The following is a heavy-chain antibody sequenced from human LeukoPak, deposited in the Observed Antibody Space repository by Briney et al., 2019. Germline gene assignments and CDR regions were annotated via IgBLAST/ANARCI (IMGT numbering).Heavy chain of an antibody. J-gene: IGHJ6*02. CDR1: GFNFRVFD. V-gene: IGHV3-48*02. D-gene: IGHD3/OR15-3a*01. Sequence: PGGSLRLSCAASGFNFRVFDMNWVRQAPGKGPEWLSYITSNSVTIYYADSVKGRFTISRDNAENSVYLHMNSLTDEDTAIYYCARDWRDWGMDVWGQGTTVTVSS. CDR3: ARDWRDWGMDV. CDR2: ITSNSVTI.